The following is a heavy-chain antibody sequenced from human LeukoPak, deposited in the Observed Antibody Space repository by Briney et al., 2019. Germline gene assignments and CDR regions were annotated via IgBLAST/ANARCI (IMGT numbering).Heavy chain of an antibody. J-gene: IGHJ3*02. CDR3: ARRGRYCSGGSCYAFDI. D-gene: IGHD2-15*01. CDR2: INHSGST. V-gene: IGHV4-34*01. Sequence: SETLSLTCTVSGGSISSYYWSWIRQPPGKGLEWIGEINHSGSTNYNPSLKSRVTISVDTSKNQFSLKLSSVTAADTAVYYCARRGRYCSGGSCYAFDIWGQGTMVTVSS. CDR1: GGSISSYY.